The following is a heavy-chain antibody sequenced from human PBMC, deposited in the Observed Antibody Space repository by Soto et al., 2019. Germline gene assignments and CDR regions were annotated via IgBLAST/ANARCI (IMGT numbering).Heavy chain of an antibody. CDR1: GFTFSSYS. D-gene: IGHD5-18*01. CDR2: ISSSSSTI. V-gene: IGHV3-48*02. Sequence: EVQLVESGGGLVQPGGSLRLSCAASGFTFSSYSMNWVRQAPGKGLEWVSYISSSSSTIYYADSVKGRFTISRDNAXNXLYLQMNSLRDEDTAVYYCARESVGGDSYGYWPSDYWGQGTLVTVSS. J-gene: IGHJ4*02. CDR3: ARESVGGDSYGYWPSDY.